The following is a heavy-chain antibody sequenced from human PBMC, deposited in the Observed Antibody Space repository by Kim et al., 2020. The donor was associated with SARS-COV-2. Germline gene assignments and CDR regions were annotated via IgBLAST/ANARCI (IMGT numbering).Heavy chain of an antibody. J-gene: IGHJ4*02. CDR3: AKGRSGRPNSCFDS. V-gene: IGHV3-23*01. Sequence: GGSLRLSCVASGFTFSSYAMSWVRQAPGKGLEWVSDISGGGGGTYHADSVKGRFTISRDNSKNTLYLQMNSLRAEDTAVYYCAKGRSGRPNSCFDSWGQGTLVTVSS. D-gene: IGHD6-19*01. CDR2: ISGGGGGT. CDR1: GFTFSSYA.